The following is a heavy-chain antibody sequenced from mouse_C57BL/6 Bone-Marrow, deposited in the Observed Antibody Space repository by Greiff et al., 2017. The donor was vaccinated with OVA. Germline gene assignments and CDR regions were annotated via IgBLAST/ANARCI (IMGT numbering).Heavy chain of an antibody. CDR3: ARDYGSSWWYFEV. CDR1: GYSFTDYN. V-gene: IGHV1-39*01. D-gene: IGHD1-1*01. J-gene: IGHJ1*03. Sequence: EVQLQQSGPELVKPGASVKISCKASGYSFTDYNMNWVKQSNGKGLEWIGVINPNYGTTSYNQKFKGKAKLTVDQSSSTAYMQHKSLTSEDSAVYYCARDYGSSWWYFEVWGTGTTVTFSS. CDR2: INPNYGTT.